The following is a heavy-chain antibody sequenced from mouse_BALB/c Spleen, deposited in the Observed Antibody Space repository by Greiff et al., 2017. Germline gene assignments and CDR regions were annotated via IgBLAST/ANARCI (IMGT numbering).Heavy chain of an antibody. D-gene: IGHD3-2*01. CDR2: ILPGSGST. J-gene: IGHJ3*01. CDR3: ARVTARAAWFAY. V-gene: IGHV1-9*01. CDR1: GYTFSSYW. Sequence: VKLMESGAELMKPGASVKISCKATGYTFSSYWIEWVKQRPGHGLEWIGEILPGSGSTNYNEKFKGKATFTADTSSNTAYMQLSSLTSEDSAVYYCARVTARAAWFAYWGQGTLVTVSA.